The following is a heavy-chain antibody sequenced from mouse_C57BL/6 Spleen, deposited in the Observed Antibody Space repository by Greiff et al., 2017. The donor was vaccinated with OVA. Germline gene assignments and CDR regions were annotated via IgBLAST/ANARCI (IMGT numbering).Heavy chain of an antibody. CDR2: IDPSDSET. J-gene: IGHJ2*01. V-gene: IGHV1-52*01. CDR3: ARERGYYGSSYFGG. Sequence: QVQLQQPGAELVRPGSSVKLSCKASGYTFTSYWMHWVKQRPIQGLEWIGNIDPSDSETHYNQKFKDKATLTVDKSSSTAYMQLSSLTSEDSAVYYCARERGYYGSSYFGGWGQGTTLTVSS. CDR1: GYTFTSYW. D-gene: IGHD1-1*01.